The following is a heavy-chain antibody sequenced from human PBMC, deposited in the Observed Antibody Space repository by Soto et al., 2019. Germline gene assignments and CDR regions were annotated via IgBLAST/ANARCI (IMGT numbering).Heavy chain of an antibody. CDR3: ARGLVGGDY. Sequence: SETLSLTCTVSGGSISSYYWSWIRQPPGKGLEWIGYIYYSGSTNYNPSLKSRVTISVDTSKNQFSLKLSSVTAADTAVYYCARGLVGGDYWGQGTLVTVSS. V-gene: IGHV4-59*01. J-gene: IGHJ4*02. CDR1: GGSISSYY. D-gene: IGHD6-19*01. CDR2: IYYSGST.